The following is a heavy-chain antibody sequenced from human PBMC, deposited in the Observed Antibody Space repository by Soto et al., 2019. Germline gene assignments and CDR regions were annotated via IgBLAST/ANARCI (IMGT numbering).Heavy chain of an antibody. CDR2: ISSSSII. V-gene: IGHV3-48*01. CDR3: ARDEAYCSGGSCYGYYYYYMDV. J-gene: IGHJ6*03. D-gene: IGHD2-15*01. CDR1: GFTFSDYS. Sequence: PGGSLRLSCAASGFTFSDYSMNWVRQAPGKGLEWVSYISSSSIIHYADSVKGRFTISRDNAKNSLYLQMNSLRAEDTAVYYCARDEAYCSGGSCYGYYYYYMDVWGKGTTVTVSS.